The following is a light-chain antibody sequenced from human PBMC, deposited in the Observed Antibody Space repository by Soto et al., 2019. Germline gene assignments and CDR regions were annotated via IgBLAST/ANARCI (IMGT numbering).Light chain of an antibody. CDR2: EVT. CDR3: SSYTSSNILV. CDR1: SSDVGGYNY. V-gene: IGLV2-14*01. Sequence: QSALTQPASVSGSPGQSITISCSGTSSDVGGYNYVSWYQQHPGKAPKLMIYEVTNRPSGISNRFSGSKSGNTASLTISGLQPDDEADYYCSSYTSSNILVFGGGTKLTVL. J-gene: IGLJ3*02.